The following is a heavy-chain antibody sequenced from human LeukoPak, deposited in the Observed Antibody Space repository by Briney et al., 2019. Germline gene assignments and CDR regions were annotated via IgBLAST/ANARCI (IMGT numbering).Heavy chain of an antibody. J-gene: IGHJ4*02. D-gene: IGHD3-22*01. V-gene: IGHV1-2*02. CDR3: ARDTIPLYYFDSSGYYFHPDY. CDR1: GYSFSGYY. CDR2: INPNSGGR. Sequence: ASVKVSCQASGYSFSGYYIHWVRQAPGQGLEWMGWINPNSGGRNYAQKFQGRVTMTRDTSISTAYMELSRLRSDDTAVYYCARDTIPLYYFDSSGYYFHPDYWGQGTLVTVSS.